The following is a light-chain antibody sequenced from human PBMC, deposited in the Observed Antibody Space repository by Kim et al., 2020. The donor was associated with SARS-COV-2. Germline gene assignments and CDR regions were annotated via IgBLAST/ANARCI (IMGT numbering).Light chain of an antibody. V-gene: IGLV2-11*03. CDR1: SSDVGGYNF. CDR2: DVI. J-gene: IGLJ2*01. CDR3: CSYYGGTHTVV. Sequence: VTISCPGTSSDVGGYNFVSWYQQHPGKAPRLMMFDVIKRPSGVPDRFSGSKSGNTASLTISGLQAEDEADYYCCSYYGGTHTVVFGGGTQLTVL.